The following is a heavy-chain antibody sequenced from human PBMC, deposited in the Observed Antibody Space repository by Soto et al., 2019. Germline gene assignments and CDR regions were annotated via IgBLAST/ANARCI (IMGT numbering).Heavy chain of an antibody. V-gene: IGHV1-69*02. J-gene: IGHJ6*03. CDR2: IIPILGIA. Sequence: ASVKVSCKASGGTFSSYTISWVRQAPGQGLEWMGRIIPILGIANYAQKFQGRVTITADKSTSTAYMELSSLRSEDTAVYYCARADTGYYYMDVWGKGTTVTVSS. CDR1: GGTFSSYT. D-gene: IGHD4-17*01. CDR3: ARADTGYYYMDV.